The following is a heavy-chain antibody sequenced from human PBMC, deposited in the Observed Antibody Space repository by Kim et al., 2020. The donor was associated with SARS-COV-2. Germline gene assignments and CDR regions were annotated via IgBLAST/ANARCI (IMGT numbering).Heavy chain of an antibody. D-gene: IGHD5-18*01. Sequence: ASVKVSCKASGYTFTGYYMHWVRQAPGQGLEWMGRINPNSGGTNYAQKFQGRVTMTRDTSISTAYMELSRLRSDDTAVYYCARGFPGYSYRIGSTYFDYWGQGTLVTVSS. CDR2: INPNSGGT. CDR3: ARGFPGYSYRIGSTYFDY. V-gene: IGHV1-2*06. J-gene: IGHJ4*02. CDR1: GYTFTGYY.